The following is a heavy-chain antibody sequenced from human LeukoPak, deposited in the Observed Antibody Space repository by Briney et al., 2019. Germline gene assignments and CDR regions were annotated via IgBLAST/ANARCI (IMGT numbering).Heavy chain of an antibody. Sequence: ASVKVSCKASGYTFTSYGISWVRQAPGQGLEWMGWISAYNGNTNYAQKLQGRVIMTTDTSTSTAYMELRSLRSDDTAVYYCARFTPRLTREKFDYWGLGTLVTVSS. D-gene: IGHD2-2*01. CDR1: GYTFTSYG. CDR3: ARFTPRLTREKFDY. V-gene: IGHV1-18*01. CDR2: ISAYNGNT. J-gene: IGHJ4*02.